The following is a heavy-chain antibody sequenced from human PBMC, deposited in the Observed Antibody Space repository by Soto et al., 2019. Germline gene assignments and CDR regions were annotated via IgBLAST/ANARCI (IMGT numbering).Heavy chain of an antibody. Sequence: SETLSLTCTVSGGSISSGGYYWSWIRQHPGKGLEWIGYIYYSGSTYYNPSLKSRVTISVDTSKNQFSLKLSSVTAADTAVYYCARSGIKIFPRWFDPWGQGTLVTVSS. J-gene: IGHJ5*02. CDR3: ARSGIKIFPRWFDP. D-gene: IGHD3-9*01. CDR2: IYYSGST. CDR1: GGSISSGGYY. V-gene: IGHV4-31*03.